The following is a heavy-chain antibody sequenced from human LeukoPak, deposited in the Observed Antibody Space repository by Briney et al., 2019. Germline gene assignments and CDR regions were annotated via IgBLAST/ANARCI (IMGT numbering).Heavy chain of an antibody. D-gene: IGHD3-9*01. CDR1: GGSISSYY. V-gene: IGHV4-59*12. CDR2: IYYSGST. J-gene: IGHJ5*02. CDR3: ARDRLYDILGWFDP. Sequence: PSETLSLTCTVSGGSISSYYWSWLRQPPGKGLEWIGYIYYSGSTNYNPSLKSRVTMSVDTSKNQFSLKLSSVTAADTAVYYCARDRLYDILGWFDPWGQGTLVTVSS.